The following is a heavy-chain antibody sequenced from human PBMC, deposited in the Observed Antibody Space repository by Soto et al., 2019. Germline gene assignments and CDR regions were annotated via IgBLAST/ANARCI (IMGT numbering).Heavy chain of an antibody. V-gene: IGHV3-21*01. CDR2: ISSSSSYI. J-gene: IGHJ3*02. Sequence: PGGSLRLSCAASGFTFSSYSMNWVRQAPGKGLEWVSSISSSSSYIYYADSVKGRFTISRDNAKNSLYLQMNSLRAEDTAVYYCARYGPTITISADPFDIWGQGTMVTVSS. CDR1: GFTFSSYS. D-gene: IGHD3-3*01. CDR3: ARYGPTITISADPFDI.